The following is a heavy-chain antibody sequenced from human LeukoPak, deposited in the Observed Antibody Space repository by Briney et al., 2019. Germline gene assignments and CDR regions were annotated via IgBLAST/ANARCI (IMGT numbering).Heavy chain of an antibody. Sequence: ASAKVSCKASGYTFTSYAMHWVRQAPGQRLEWMGWINAGNGNTKYSQKFQGRVTITRDTSASTAYMELSSLRSEDTAVYYCARDRGQKATGTPRNGYWYFDLWGRGTLVTVSS. CDR1: GYTFTSYA. D-gene: IGHD1-1*01. J-gene: IGHJ2*01. CDR3: ARDRGQKATGTPRNGYWYFDL. CDR2: INAGNGNT. V-gene: IGHV1-3*01.